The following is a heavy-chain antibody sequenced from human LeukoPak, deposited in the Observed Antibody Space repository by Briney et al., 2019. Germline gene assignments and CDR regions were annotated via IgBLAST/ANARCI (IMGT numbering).Heavy chain of an antibody. V-gene: IGHV4-39*07. CDR2: IYYSGST. Sequence: SETLSLTCTVSGGSISSSSYYWGWIRQPPGKGLKWIGSIYYSGSTYYNPSLRSRVTISVDTSKNQFSLKLSSVTAADTAVYYCTRVYTSSWYQTDCWGQGTLVTVSS. J-gene: IGHJ4*02. CDR1: GGSISSSSYY. CDR3: TRVYTSSWYQTDC. D-gene: IGHD6-13*01.